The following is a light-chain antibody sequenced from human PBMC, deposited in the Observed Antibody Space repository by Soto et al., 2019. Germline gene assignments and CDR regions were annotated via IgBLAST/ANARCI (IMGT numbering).Light chain of an antibody. J-gene: IGLJ1*01. CDR2: YDS. CDR1: NFGSKS. V-gene: IGLV3-21*04. Sequence: SYELAQPPSVSVAPGKTARITCGGNNFGSKSVHWYQQKPGQAPVLVIYYDSDRPSGIPERFSGSNSGNTATLTISRVEAGDDSDYYSQVWDSSSHSPYVFGTGTNLTVL. CDR3: QVWDSSSHSPYV.